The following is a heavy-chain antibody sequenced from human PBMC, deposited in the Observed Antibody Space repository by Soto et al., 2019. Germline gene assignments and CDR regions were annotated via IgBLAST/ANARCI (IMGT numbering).Heavy chain of an antibody. J-gene: IGHJ6*02. CDR2: TSYDGSNT. V-gene: IGHV3-30*18. CDR1: GFIFSRHG. Sequence: QGPLVESGGGVVQPGTSLRLSCAASGFIFSRHGMHWVRQAPGKGLEWVAFTSYDGSNTYYADSVKGRFTISRDNPKNTLFLQMNSLRPNDTALYFCAKDRGSYDIWSGTQRYYAMDVWGQGATVTVSS. D-gene: IGHD3-3*01. CDR3: AKDRGSYDIWSGTQRYYAMDV.